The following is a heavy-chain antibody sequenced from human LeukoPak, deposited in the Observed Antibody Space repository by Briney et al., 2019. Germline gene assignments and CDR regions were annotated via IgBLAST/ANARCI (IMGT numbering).Heavy chain of an antibody. D-gene: IGHD4-23*01. Sequence: GGSLRLSCATAGFSFSSYWMSWVRQAPGKGLEWVANIKQDGSEHYYVDSVKGRFTISRDNAKNSLYLQMSGLRAEDTAVYYCARDLYYGGKSPLSSWGQGTLVTVSS. CDR2: IKQDGSEH. V-gene: IGHV3-7*01. CDR3: ARDLYYGGKSPLSS. CDR1: GFSFSSYW. J-gene: IGHJ4*02.